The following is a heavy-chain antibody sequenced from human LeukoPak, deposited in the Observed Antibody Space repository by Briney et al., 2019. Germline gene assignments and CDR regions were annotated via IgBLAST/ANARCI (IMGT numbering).Heavy chain of an antibody. Sequence: PSETLSLTCAVSGGSFSAYNWTWIRQPPGKGLEWIGEINHSGSANYNPSLKSRVTISLDTSKNQFSLKLSSVTAADTAVYYCARGQGTVTTHWGQGTLVTVSS. D-gene: IGHD4-17*01. V-gene: IGHV4-34*01. CDR3: ARGQGTVTTH. J-gene: IGHJ4*02. CDR2: INHSGSA. CDR1: GGSFSAYN.